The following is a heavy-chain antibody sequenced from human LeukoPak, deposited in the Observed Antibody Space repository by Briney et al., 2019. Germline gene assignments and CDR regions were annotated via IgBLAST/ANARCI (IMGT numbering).Heavy chain of an antibody. CDR3: ARGGTMGDSIVYFDY. D-gene: IGHD4/OR15-4a*01. CDR2: INPNSGGT. J-gene: IGHJ4*02. Sequence: ASVTVSCTASGYTFTGYYMHWVRQAPGQGLEWMGWINPNSGGTNYAQKFQGWVTMTRDTSISTAYMELSRLRSDDTAVYYCARGGTMGDSIVYFDYWGQGTLVTVSS. V-gene: IGHV1-2*04. CDR1: GYTFTGYY.